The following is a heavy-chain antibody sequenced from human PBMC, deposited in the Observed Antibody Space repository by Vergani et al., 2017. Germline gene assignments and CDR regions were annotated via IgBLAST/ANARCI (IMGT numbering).Heavy chain of an antibody. D-gene: IGHD3-10*01. CDR1: GGTFSSYA. V-gene: IGHV1-69*13. CDR2: IIPIFGTA. J-gene: IGHJ4*02. Sequence: QVQLVQSGAEVKKPGSSVKVSCKASGGTFSSYAISWVRQAPGQGLEWMGRIIPIFGTANYAQKFQGRVTITADESTSTAYMELSSLSSEDTAVYYCARGLDSFLGGSGSDYDYWGQGTLVTVSS. CDR3: ARGLDSFLGGSGSDYDY.